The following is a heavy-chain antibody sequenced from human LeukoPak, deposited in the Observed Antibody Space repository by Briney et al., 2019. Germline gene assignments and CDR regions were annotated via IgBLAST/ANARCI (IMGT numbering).Heavy chain of an antibody. D-gene: IGHD3-10*01. CDR3: ARIYYGSGSSAFDI. J-gene: IGHJ3*02. Sequence: PGASLRLSCAASGFTFSSYSMNWVRQAPGKGLEWVSSISSSSSYIYCADSVKGRFTISRDNAKNSLYPQMNSLRAEDTAVYYCARIYYGSGSSAFDIWGQGTMVTVSS. CDR2: ISSSSSYI. V-gene: IGHV3-21*01. CDR1: GFTFSSYS.